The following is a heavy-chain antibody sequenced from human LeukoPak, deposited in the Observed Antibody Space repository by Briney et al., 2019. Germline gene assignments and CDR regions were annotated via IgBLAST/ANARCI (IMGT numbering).Heavy chain of an antibody. CDR2: LSGSGGGT. D-gene: IGHD3-10*01. J-gene: IGHJ4*02. V-gene: IGHV3-23*01. CDR3: AKRGVVIRVFLVGFHKEAYYFDS. Sequence: GGSLRLSCVVSGITLSNYGMSWVRQAPGKGLEWVAGLSGSGGGTNYADSVQGQFTISRDNPKNTLYLQMNSLRAEDTAVYFCAKRGVVIRVFLVGFHKEAYYFDSWGQGALVTVSS. CDR1: GITLSNYG.